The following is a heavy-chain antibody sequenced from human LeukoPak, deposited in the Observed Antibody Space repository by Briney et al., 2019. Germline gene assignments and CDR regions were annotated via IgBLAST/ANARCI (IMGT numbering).Heavy chain of an antibody. V-gene: IGHV3-30*02. D-gene: IGHD5-24*01. J-gene: IGHJ4*02. CDR1: GFTFSSYG. Sequence: PGGSLRLSCAASGFTFSSYGMHWVRQAPGKGLEWVAFIRYDGSNKYYADSVKGRFTISRDNSKNTLYLQMNSLRAEDTAVYYCAKDRRGATITFDYWGQGTLVTVSS. CDR2: IRYDGSNK. CDR3: AKDRRGATITFDY.